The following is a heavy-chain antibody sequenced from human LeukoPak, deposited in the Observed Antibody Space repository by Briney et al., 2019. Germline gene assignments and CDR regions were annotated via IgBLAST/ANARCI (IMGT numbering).Heavy chain of an antibody. Sequence: SETLSLTCTVSGGSIRSYYWSWIRQSPGKGLEWIGYIYYSGSTNYNPSLKSRVTISVDTSKNQFSLKLSSVTAADTAVYYCARAGSWYLNWFDPWGQGTLVTVSS. D-gene: IGHD6-13*01. CDR1: GGSIRSYY. J-gene: IGHJ5*02. V-gene: IGHV4-59*01. CDR3: ARAGSWYLNWFDP. CDR2: IYYSGST.